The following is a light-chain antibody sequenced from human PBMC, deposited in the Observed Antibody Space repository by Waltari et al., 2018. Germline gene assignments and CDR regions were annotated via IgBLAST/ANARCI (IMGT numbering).Light chain of an antibody. V-gene: IGKV3-11*01. CDR2: DAS. Sequence: DIVLTQSQATLSLSPGERAPLSCRASHSVSRYLAWYQQRPGQAPRLLIFDASFRATGIPARFSGSGSETDFTLTISSLEPEDCAVYYCQQRSNWPLTFGGGTKVEIK. CDR3: QQRSNWPLT. J-gene: IGKJ4*01. CDR1: HSVSRY.